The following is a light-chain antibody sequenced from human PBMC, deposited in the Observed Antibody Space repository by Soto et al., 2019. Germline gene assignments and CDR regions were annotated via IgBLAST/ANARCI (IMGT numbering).Light chain of an antibody. CDR3: QQYGSSSWT. V-gene: IGKV3-20*01. J-gene: IGKJ1*01. CDR1: QSVRSSY. Sequence: EVVLTQSPDTLSLSPGESATLSCRSSQSVRSSYLAWYQQTPGQTPRLLIYAASSRATGIPDRFSGSGSGTDFSLTISRLEAEDFAVYYCQQYGSSSWTFGQGTKVDI. CDR2: AAS.